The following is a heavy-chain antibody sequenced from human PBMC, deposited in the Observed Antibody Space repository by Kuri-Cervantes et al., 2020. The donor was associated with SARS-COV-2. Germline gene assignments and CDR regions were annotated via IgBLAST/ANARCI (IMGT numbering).Heavy chain of an antibody. D-gene: IGHD2-2*02. CDR2: IYFSGST. CDR3: ARIFVPAAILTDGWYFDL. CDR1: GDSISRSSYY. Sequence: ESLKISCTVSGDSISRSSYYWGWIRQPPGKGLEWIGAIYFSGSTFYNPSLTSRVTISIDTSKNQFSLKLSSVTAADTALYYCARIFVPAAILTDGWYFDLWGRGTLVTVSS. J-gene: IGHJ2*01. V-gene: IGHV4-39*07.